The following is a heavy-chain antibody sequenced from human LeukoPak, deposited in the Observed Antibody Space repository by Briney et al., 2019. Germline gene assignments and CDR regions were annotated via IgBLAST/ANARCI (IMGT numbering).Heavy chain of an antibody. D-gene: IGHD3-10*01. V-gene: IGHV3-23*01. J-gene: IGHJ4*02. CDR3: PKFYYGSGSFISAPYFDY. Sequence: GGSLRLSCAASGFPFINYGMTWVRQAPGKGLEWVSSISGSGGTTNYADSVKGRFTISRDNSKDTLYLQMNSLRAEDTAIYYCPKFYYGSGSFISAPYFDYWGQGTLVTVSS. CDR2: ISGSGGTT. CDR1: GFPFINYG.